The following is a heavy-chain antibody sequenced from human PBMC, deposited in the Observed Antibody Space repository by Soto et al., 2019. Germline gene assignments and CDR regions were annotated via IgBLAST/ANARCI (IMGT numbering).Heavy chain of an antibody. V-gene: IGHV3-23*01. J-gene: IGHJ4*02. CDR3: AKDLRPYRSGWTTDY. Sequence: GGSLRLSCAASGFTFSSYAMSWVRQAPGKGLEWVSAISGSGGSTYYADSVKGRFTISRDNSKNTLYLQMNSLRAEDTAVYYCAKDLRPYRSGWTTDYWGQGTLVTVSS. CDR1: GFTFSSYA. D-gene: IGHD6-19*01. CDR2: ISGSGGST.